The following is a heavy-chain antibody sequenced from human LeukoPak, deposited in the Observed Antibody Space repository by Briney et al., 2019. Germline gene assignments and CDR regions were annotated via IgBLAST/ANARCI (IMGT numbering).Heavy chain of an antibody. CDR2: IYYSGST. Sequence: SETLSLTCTVSGGSISSSSYYWGWIRQPPGKGLEWIGSIYYSGSTYYNPSLKSRVTISVDTSKNQFSLKLSSVTAADTAVYYCARRGRFYYYYYMDVWGKGTTVTISS. CDR3: ARRGRFYYYYYMDV. J-gene: IGHJ6*03. D-gene: IGHD3-16*01. CDR1: GGSISSSSYY. V-gene: IGHV4-39*07.